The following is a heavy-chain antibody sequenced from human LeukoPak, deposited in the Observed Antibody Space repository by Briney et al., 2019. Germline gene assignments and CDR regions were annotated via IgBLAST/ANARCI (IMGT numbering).Heavy chain of an antibody. J-gene: IGHJ4*02. D-gene: IGHD3-16*02. CDR3: ARGGGPPYDYVWGSYRYLLEFDY. CDR2: IYFSGST. V-gene: IGHV4-59*01. CDR1: GGSLCSYY. Sequence: PLGTLCLTCTVSGGSLCSYYWSWIWEPPGEGVGWVGYIYFSGSTTYRHSLKSRVTISVDTSKNQFSLKLSSVTAADTAVYYCARGGGPPYDYVWGSYRYLLEFDYWGQGTLVTVSS.